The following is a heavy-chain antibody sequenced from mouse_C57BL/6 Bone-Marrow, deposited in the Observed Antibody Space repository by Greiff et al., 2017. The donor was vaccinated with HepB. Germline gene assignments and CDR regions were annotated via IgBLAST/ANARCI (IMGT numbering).Heavy chain of an antibody. CDR1: GYTFTSYW. J-gene: IGHJ4*01. CDR2: IDPSDSYT. D-gene: IGHD1-1*01. V-gene: IGHV1-50*01. CDR3: AREGIFYYYGSSYGGDYAMDY. Sequence: QVQLQQPGAELVKPGASVKLSCKASGYTFTSYWMQWVNQRPGQGLEWIGEIDPSDSYTNYNQKFKGKATLTVDTSSSTAYMQLSSLTSEDSAVYDCAREGIFYYYGSSYGGDYAMDYWGQGTSVTVSS.